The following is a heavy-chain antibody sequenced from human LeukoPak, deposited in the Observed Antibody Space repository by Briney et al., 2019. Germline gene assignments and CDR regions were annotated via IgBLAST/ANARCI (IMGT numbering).Heavy chain of an antibody. CDR1: GFTFSSYS. V-gene: IGHV3-21*01. Sequence: ESGGSLRLSCAASGFTFSSYSMNWVRQAPGKGLEWVSSISSSSSYIYYADSVKGRFTISRDNAKNSLYLQMNSLRAEDTAVYYCARDGTMVVVVPAGEREAEYYYYYMDVWGKGTTVTVSS. CDR2: ISSSSSYI. D-gene: IGHD2-2*01. J-gene: IGHJ6*03. CDR3: ARDGTMVVVVPAGEREAEYYYYYMDV.